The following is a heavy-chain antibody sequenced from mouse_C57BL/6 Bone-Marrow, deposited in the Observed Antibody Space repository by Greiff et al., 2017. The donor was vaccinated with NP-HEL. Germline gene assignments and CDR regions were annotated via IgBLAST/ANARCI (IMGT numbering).Heavy chain of an antibody. D-gene: IGHD2-1*01. CDR2: INPSNGGT. CDR1: GYTFTSYW. J-gene: IGHJ1*03. CDR3: ARPLYYGNPYWYFDV. V-gene: IGHV1-53*01. Sequence: QVQLQQPGTELVKPGASVKLSCKASGYTFTSYWMHWVKQRPGQGLEWIGNINPSNGGTNYNEKFKSKATLTVDKSSSTAYMQLSSRTSEDSAVYYCARPLYYGNPYWYFDVWGTGTTVTVSS.